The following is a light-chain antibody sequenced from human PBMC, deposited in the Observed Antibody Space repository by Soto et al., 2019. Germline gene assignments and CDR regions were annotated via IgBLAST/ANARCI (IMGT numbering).Light chain of an antibody. V-gene: IGKV1-27*01. CDR1: QSISNW. CDR2: AAS. Sequence: DIQMTQSPSTLPASLGVKVTITCVASQSISNWLAWYQQKPGTAPKLLIYAASTLQAGVPSRFSGSGSGTDFTLTISSLQPEDVAAYYCQKYNSAPLTFGGGTKVDIK. J-gene: IGKJ4*01. CDR3: QKYNSAPLT.